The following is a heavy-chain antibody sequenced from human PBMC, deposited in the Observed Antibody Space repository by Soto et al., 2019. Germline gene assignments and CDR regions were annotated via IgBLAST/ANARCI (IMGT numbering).Heavy chain of an antibody. V-gene: IGHV3-21*01. CDR2: ISSSSSYT. CDR3: AREREDTAMFLDY. CDR1: GFTFSSYS. D-gene: IGHD5-18*01. Sequence: EVQLVESGGGLVKPGGSLRLSCAASGFTFSSYSMNWVRQAPGKGLEWVSSISSSSSYTYYADSVKGRFTISRDNAKNSVYLQMNSLRAEDTAVYYCAREREDTAMFLDYWGQGTLVTLSS. J-gene: IGHJ4*02.